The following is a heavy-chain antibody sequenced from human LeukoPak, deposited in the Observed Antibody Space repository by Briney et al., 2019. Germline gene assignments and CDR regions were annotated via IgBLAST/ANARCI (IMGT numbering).Heavy chain of an antibody. V-gene: IGHV4-59*12. CDR3: ARARHGDYYYYYYYMDV. J-gene: IGHJ6*03. CDR1: GGSISSYY. Sequence: SETLSLTCTASGGSISSYYWSWIRQPPGKGLEWIGYIYYSGSTNYNPSLKSRVTISVDTSKNQFSLKLSSVTAADTAVYYCARARHGDYYYYYYYMDVWGKGTTVTVSS. D-gene: IGHD4-17*01. CDR2: IYYSGST.